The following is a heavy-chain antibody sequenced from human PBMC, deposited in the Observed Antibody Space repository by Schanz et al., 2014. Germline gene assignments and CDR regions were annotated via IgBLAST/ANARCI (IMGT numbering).Heavy chain of an antibody. CDR2: ISGDHRNT. J-gene: IGHJ4*02. D-gene: IGHD3-22*01. V-gene: IGHV3-23*01. Sequence: EVQLMESGGGLVQPGGSLRLSCTASGFTFSSYSMNWVRQAPGKGLEWVSSISGDHRNTFYADSVKGRFTISRDNSKNTLFLQMNSLRVEDSAIYYCAKDISDTSGKDDYWGQGTLVTVSS. CDR1: GFTFSSYS. CDR3: AKDISDTSGKDDY.